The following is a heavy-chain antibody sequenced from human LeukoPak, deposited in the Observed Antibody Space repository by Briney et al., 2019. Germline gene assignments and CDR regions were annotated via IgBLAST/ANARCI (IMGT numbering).Heavy chain of an antibody. J-gene: IGHJ4*02. CDR2: IYYSGSP. Sequence: SETLSLTCTVSGGSISSDSYYWGWIRQPPGKRLEWIGSIYYSGSPFYNPSLRSRVTMSVDTSKNQFALKLSPVTAADTAVYYCARQTYFYEASGHLNDNWGQGTLVTVSS. D-gene: IGHD2-15*01. CDR1: GGSISSDSYY. CDR3: ARQTYFYEASGHLNDN. V-gene: IGHV4-39*01.